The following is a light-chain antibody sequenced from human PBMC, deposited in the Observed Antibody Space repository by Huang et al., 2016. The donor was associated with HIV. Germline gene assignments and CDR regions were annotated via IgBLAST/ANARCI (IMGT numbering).Light chain of an antibody. CDR2: AAS. CDR3: QQTYSTLT. J-gene: IGKJ3*01. V-gene: IGKV1-39*01. Sequence: DIQMTQSPSSLSASVGDRVTINCRASQSISTYLNWYHQKPGKAPKLLIYAASTLQRGVPSRFSGSGSGTDFTLTISSLQPEDVATYYCQQTYSTLTFGPGTKVDIK. CDR1: QSISTY.